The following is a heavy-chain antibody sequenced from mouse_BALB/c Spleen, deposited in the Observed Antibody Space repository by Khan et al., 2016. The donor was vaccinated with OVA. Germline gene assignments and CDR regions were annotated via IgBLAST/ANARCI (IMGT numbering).Heavy chain of an antibody. CDR2: ISTYYGDA. J-gene: IGHJ3*01. V-gene: IGHV1S137*01. CDR3: ARGSGNSRVAD. D-gene: IGHD1-3*01. Sequence: QVQLKESGAELVRPGVSVKISCKGSGYTFTDYAMHWVKQSHAKSLEWIGVISTYYGDADYNQKFKGKATMTVDKSSSTASMELARLTSEDSAIYYCARGSGNSRVADWGQGTLVTVSA. CDR1: GYTFTDYA.